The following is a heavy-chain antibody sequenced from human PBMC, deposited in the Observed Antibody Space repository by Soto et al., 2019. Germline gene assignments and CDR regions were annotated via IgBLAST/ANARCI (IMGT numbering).Heavy chain of an antibody. J-gene: IGHJ5*02. CDR2: ISYSGTT. Sequence: SETLSLTCTVSGDSISSNSNYWSWIRQPPGEGLEWIGFISYSGTTSYSPSLKSRVAISLDTSKNQFSLSLSSVTAADTAVYYCARGRGYSYGLDPWGQGTLVTVS. V-gene: IGHV4-30-4*01. CDR3: ARGRGYSYGLDP. D-gene: IGHD5-18*01. CDR1: GDSISSNSNY.